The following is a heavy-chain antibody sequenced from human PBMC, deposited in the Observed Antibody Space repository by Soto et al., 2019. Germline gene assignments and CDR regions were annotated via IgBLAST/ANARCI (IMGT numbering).Heavy chain of an antibody. V-gene: IGHV4-4*07. CDR1: GGSISSYY. J-gene: IGHJ4*02. CDR2: IYTSGST. CDR3: ARDTAKEVHYFDY. Sequence: SETLSLTCTVSGGSISSYYWCWIRQPAGKGLEWIGRIYTSGSTNYNPSLKSRVTMSVDTSKNQFSLKLSSVTAADTAVYYCARDTAKEVHYFDYWGQGTLVTVSS. D-gene: IGHD5-18*01.